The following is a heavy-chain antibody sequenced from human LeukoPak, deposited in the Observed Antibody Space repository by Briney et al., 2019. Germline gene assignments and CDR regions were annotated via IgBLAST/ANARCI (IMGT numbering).Heavy chain of an antibody. CDR3: ASPSGGDSSGYYQPPDY. CDR1: GHTFTSYG. J-gene: IGHJ4*02. Sequence: GASVKLSCKASGHTFTSYGISWVRQAPGQGLEWMGWISAYNGNTNYAQKLQGRVTMTTDTSTSTAYMELRSLRAEDTAVYYCASPSGGDSSGYYQPPDYWGQGTLVTVSS. D-gene: IGHD3-22*01. CDR2: ISAYNGNT. V-gene: IGHV1-18*01.